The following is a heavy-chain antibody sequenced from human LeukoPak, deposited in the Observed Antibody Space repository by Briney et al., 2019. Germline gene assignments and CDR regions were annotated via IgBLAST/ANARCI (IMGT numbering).Heavy chain of an antibody. V-gene: IGHV1-3*01. CDR3: ARVTHFDGDYLPFAY. CDR2: INAGNGNT. CDR1: GYTFTSYA. Sequence: ASVKVSCKASGYTFTSYAMHWVRQAPGQRLEWMGWINAGNGNTKYSQKFQGRVTITRDTSASTAYMELSSLRSEDTAVYYCARVTHFDGDYLPFAYGGEGTLVTASS. J-gene: IGHJ4*02. D-gene: IGHD4-17*01.